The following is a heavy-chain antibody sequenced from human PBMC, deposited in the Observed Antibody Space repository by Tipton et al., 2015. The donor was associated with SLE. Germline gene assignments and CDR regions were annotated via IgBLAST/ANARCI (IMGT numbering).Heavy chain of an antibody. J-gene: IGHJ4*02. CDR2: IYSSGST. CDR3: VRGPLGSPDTT. Sequence: TLSLTCTVSGGSIGGYFWSWVRQPPGKGLQWIGYIYSSGSTNYGPPLKSRVTISVDRSKNQISLKLTSMTAADTAVYYCVRGPLGSPDTTWGQGILVTVSS. V-gene: IGHV4-4*08. CDR1: GGSIGGYF. D-gene: IGHD2/OR15-2a*01.